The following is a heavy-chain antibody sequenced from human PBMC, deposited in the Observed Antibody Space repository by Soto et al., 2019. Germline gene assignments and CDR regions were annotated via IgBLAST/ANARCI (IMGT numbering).Heavy chain of an antibody. CDR1: GGSFSRYY. Sequence: QVQLQQSGAGLLNPSETLSLTCAVYGGSFSRYYWSWIRQPPGKGLEWIGEINHSGSTNYNPSLKSRVTISVDTSKNQFSLKLSSVTAADTAVYYCAIGPLRARPFDYWGQGTLVTVSS. D-gene: IGHD3-16*01. CDR2: INHSGST. CDR3: AIGPLRARPFDY. J-gene: IGHJ4*02. V-gene: IGHV4-34*01.